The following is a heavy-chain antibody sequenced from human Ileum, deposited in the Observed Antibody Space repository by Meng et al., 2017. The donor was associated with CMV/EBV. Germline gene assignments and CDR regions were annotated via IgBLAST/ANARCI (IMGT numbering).Heavy chain of an antibody. CDR3: ASYTWIQLSI. Sequence: GESLKISCAASGFSFSSYSMNWVRQAPGKGLEWVSSITSGSSDIYYADSVKGRFTISRDNAKNSLYLQMNSLRAEDTAVYYCASYTWIQLSIWGPGTLVTVSS. CDR2: ITSGSSDI. D-gene: IGHD5-18*01. V-gene: IGHV3-21*01. CDR1: GFSFSSYS. J-gene: IGHJ4*02.